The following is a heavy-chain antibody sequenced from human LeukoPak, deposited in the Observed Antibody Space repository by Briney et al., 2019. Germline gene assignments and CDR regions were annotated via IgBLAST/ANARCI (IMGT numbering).Heavy chain of an antibody. V-gene: IGHV3-30*02. CDR2: IRYDGNNK. Sequence: PGGSLRLSCAASGFTFSSFGMHWVRQAPSKGLEWVAFIRYDGNNKYYADSVKGRFTISRDNSKNTLYLQMNSLRAEDTAVYYCAKDDSDFWVLSIDIWGQGTMVTVSS. CDR1: GFTFSSFG. CDR3: AKDDSDFWVLSIDI. D-gene: IGHD3-3*01. J-gene: IGHJ3*02.